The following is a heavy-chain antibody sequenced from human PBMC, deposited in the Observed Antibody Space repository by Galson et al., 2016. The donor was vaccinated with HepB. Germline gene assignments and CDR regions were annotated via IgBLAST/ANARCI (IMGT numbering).Heavy chain of an antibody. V-gene: IGHV4-4*02. CDR1: GGSISSPNW. J-gene: IGHJ2*01. CDR2: IFHTGMT. D-gene: IGHD5-24*01. Sequence: LSLTCGVSGGSISSPNWWSWVRQPPGKGLEWIGEIFHTGMTNYNPSLKSRVTMSVDTTRNQLSLNLTSVTAADTAVYYCTRHKGQQQLGYFDLWGRGTLVAVSS. CDR3: TRHKGQQQLGYFDL.